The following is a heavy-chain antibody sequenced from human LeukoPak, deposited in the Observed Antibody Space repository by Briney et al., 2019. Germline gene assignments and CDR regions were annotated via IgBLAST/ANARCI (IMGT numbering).Heavy chain of an antibody. CDR1: GFIFSSYA. J-gene: IGHJ5*02. Sequence: SGGSLRLSCAASGFIFSSYAMSCVRQAPGKGLEWVSAISGSGGSTYYADSVGGRFTISRDNSKNTLYLQMNSLRAEDTAVYYCAKGAVGVPPGVRYNWFVPWGQGTLVTVPS. V-gene: IGHV3-23*01. CDR3: AKGAVGVPPGVRYNWFVP. D-gene: IGHD4-17*01. CDR2: ISGSGGST.